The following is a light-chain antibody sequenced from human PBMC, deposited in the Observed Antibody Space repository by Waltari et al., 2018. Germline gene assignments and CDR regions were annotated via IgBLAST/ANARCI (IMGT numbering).Light chain of an antibody. V-gene: IGLV3-25*03. J-gene: IGLJ2*01. Sequence: SYELTHPSSMSVSPGQTARITCCGNVLVTQSRYLYQQKPGHAPNFVIFKDNERPSGIPERFSGSSSGTTVTLTISGVQAEDEADYYCQSADSSGPSVVFGGGTKLT. CDR3: QSADSSGPSVV. CDR1: VLVTQS. CDR2: KDN.